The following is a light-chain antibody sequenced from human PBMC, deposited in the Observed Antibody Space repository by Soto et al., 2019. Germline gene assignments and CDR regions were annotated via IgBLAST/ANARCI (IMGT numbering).Light chain of an antibody. CDR3: IQALQIPWT. CDR1: QSVLQNDGYNF. V-gene: IGKV2-28*01. Sequence: DIVMTQSPLSLPVTPGEPASISCRSSQSVLQNDGYNFLAWYLQQPGQSPQLLIYLGSNRASGVPDRFRDSGSGTDFTLKISRVEAEDVGVYYCIQALQIPWTFGQGTKVEIK. J-gene: IGKJ1*01. CDR2: LGS.